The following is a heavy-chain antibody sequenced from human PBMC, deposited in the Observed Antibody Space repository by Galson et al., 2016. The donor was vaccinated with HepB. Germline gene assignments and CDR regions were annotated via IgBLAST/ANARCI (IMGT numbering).Heavy chain of an antibody. V-gene: IGHV3-23*01. CDR3: TKHEVRTHDY. CDR2: IHLGGNDI. CDR1: GFTFSSYA. D-gene: IGHD3-22*01. Sequence: SLILSCAASGFTFSSYAMSWVRQAPGKGLEWVSAIHLGGNDIYYADSVKGRFTISRDDYNSMLYLQMNSLRAEDTAVYYCTKHEVRTHDYWGQGTLVTVSS. J-gene: IGHJ4*02.